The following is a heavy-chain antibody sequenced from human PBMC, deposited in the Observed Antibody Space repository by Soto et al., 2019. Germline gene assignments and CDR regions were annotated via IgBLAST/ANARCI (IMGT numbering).Heavy chain of an antibody. CDR3: AKHRAQLLWFGESSGFDY. D-gene: IGHD3-10*01. Sequence: GGSLRLSCAASGFTFSSYGMHWVRQAPGKGLEWVAVISYDGSNKYYADSVKGRFTISRDNSKNTLYLQMNSLRAEDTAVYYCAKHRAQLLWFGESSGFDYWGQGTLVTVSS. J-gene: IGHJ4*02. CDR2: ISYDGSNK. V-gene: IGHV3-30*18. CDR1: GFTFSSYG.